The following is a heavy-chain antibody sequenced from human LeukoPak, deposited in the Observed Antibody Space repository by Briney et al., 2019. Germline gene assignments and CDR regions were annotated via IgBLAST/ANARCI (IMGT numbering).Heavy chain of an antibody. CDR2: INHSGST. V-gene: IGHV4-34*01. CDR1: GGSFSGYY. CDR3: AGDRYYYDSSGYYLSC. D-gene: IGHD3-22*01. J-gene: IGHJ4*02. Sequence: SETLSLTCAVYGGSFSGYYWSWIRQPPGKGLEWIGEINHSGSTNYSPSLKSRVTISVDTSKNQFSLKLSSVTAADTAVYYCAGDRYYYDSSGYYLSCWGQGTLVTVSS.